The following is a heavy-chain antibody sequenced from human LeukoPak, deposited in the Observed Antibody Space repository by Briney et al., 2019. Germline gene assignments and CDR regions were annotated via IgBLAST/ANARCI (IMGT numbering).Heavy chain of an antibody. CDR2: INHSGST. CDR3: ARNLPPPGRYFDY. J-gene: IGHJ4*02. V-gene: IGHV4-34*01. Sequence: PSETLSLTCAVYGGSFSGYYWSWIRQPPGKGLEWIGEINHSGSTNYNPSLKSRVTISGDTSKNQFSLKLSSVTAADTAVYYCARNLPPPGRYFDYWGQGTLVTVSS. CDR1: GGSFSGYY.